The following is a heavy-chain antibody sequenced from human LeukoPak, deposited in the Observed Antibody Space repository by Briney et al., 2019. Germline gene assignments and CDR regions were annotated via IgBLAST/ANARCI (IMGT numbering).Heavy chain of an antibody. CDR3: ARNVRGVTENWFDP. D-gene: IGHD3-10*01. J-gene: IGHJ5*02. CDR1: GGSISSYY. V-gene: IGHV4-59*01. Sequence: SETLSLTCTVSGGSISSYYWSWIRQPPGKGLEWIGYIYYSGSTNYSPSLKSRVTISVDTSKSQFSLKLSSVTAADTAVYYCARNVRGVTENWFDPWGQGTLVTVSS. CDR2: IYYSGST.